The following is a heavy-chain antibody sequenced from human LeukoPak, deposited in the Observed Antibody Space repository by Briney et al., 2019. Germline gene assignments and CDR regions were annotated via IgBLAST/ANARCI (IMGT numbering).Heavy chain of an antibody. CDR3: ARAGYYDSSGYPLDYYYYGMDV. J-gene: IGHJ6*02. CDR1: GYTFTSYD. Sequence: ASVTVSYKASGYTFTSYDINWVRQATGQGLEWMGWMNPNSGNTDYAQKFQGRVTMTRNTSISTAYMELSSLRSEDTAVYYCARAGYYDSSGYPLDYYYYGMDVWGQGTTVTVSS. CDR2: MNPNSGNT. D-gene: IGHD3-22*01. V-gene: IGHV1-8*01.